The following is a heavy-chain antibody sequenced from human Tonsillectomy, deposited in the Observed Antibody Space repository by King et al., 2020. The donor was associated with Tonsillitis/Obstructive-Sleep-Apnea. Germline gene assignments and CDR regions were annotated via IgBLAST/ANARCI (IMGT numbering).Heavy chain of an antibody. CDR2: IGTAGGT. J-gene: IGHJ4*02. CDR3: ARGRIAVAGTGYDY. CDR1: GFTFSSYA. V-gene: IGHV3-13*04. D-gene: IGHD6-19*01. Sequence: VQLVESGGGLVQPGGSLRLSCAASGFTFSSYAMHWVRQAAGKGLEWVSAIGTAGGTYYPGSVKGRFTISRENAKNSLYLQMNSLGAGDTAVYYCARGRIAVAGTGYDYWGQGTLVTVSS.